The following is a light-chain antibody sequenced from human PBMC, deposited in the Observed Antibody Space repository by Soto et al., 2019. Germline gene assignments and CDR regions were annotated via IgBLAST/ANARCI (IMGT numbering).Light chain of an antibody. CDR2: GTS. CDR1: QTVAYTS. CDR3: QQYVTPPRT. Sequence: EIVLTQSPGILSLSPGARATLSCRASQTVAYTSLAWYQQRPGQAPRLLIYGTSTRATGTPDRFIGSGSGTAFTLTISRLEPEDFAVSYCQQYVTPPRTFGQGNKVEFE. J-gene: IGKJ1*01. V-gene: IGKV3-20*01.